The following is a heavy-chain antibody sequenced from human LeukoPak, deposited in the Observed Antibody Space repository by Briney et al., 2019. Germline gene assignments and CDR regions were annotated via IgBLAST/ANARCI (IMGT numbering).Heavy chain of an antibody. CDR2: IYHSGST. D-gene: IGHD3-10*01. CDR3: ARAKYGSGSYYKDSD. V-gene: IGHV4-38-2*02. J-gene: IGHJ4*02. CDR1: GYSISSGYY. Sequence: PSETLSLTCTVSGYSISSGYYWGWIRQPPGKGLEWIGSIYHSGSTYYNPSLKSRVTISVDTSKNQFSLKLSSVTAADTAVYYCARAKYGSGSYYKDSDWGQGTLVTVSS.